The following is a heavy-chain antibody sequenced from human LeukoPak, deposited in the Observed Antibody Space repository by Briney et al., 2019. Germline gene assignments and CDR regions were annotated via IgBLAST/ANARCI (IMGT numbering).Heavy chain of an antibody. CDR1: GFTFNNYA. CDR3: AKSPIVGATFYFDY. D-gene: IGHD1-26*01. CDR2: TSGSGTST. V-gene: IGHV3-23*01. J-gene: IGHJ4*02. Sequence: GGSLRLSCAASGFTFNNYAMSWVRQAPGKGLEWVSSTSGSGTSTYYADSVKGRFTISRDNSKNTLYLQMNSLRAEDTAVYYCAKSPIVGATFYFDYWGQGTLVTVSS.